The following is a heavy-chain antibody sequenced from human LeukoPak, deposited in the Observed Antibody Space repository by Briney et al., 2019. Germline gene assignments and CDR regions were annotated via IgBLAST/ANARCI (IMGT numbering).Heavy chain of an antibody. Sequence: GGSLRLSCAASGFTFSSYWMSWVRQAPGKGLEWVANIKQDGSEKYYVDSVKGRFTISRDNSKNTLYLQMNSLRAEDTAVYYCAKGDGAFDIWGQGTMVTVSS. CDR3: AKGDGAFDI. CDR2: IKQDGSEK. V-gene: IGHV3-7*01. J-gene: IGHJ3*02. CDR1: GFTFSSYW.